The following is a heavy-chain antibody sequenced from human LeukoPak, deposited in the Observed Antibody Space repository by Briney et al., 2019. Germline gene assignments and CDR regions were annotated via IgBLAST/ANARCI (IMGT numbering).Heavy chain of an antibody. CDR1: GYTFTGQY. J-gene: IGHJ4*02. V-gene: IGHV1-2*02. D-gene: IGHD3-22*01. Sequence: ASVKVSCKASGYTFTGQYIHWVRQAPGQGPEWMGWINPNSGGTNYAQKFQGRVTMTRDTSISTAYMEVSSLRSDDTAVYYCARSYSYDSRGCYGAKWGQGTLVTVSS. CDR2: INPNSGGT. CDR3: ARSYSYDSRGCYGAK.